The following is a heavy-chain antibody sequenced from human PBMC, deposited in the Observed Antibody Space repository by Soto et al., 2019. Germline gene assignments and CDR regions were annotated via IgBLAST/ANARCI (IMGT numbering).Heavy chain of an antibody. V-gene: IGHV3-9*01. CDR3: ASLNVDTAKERYYGMDV. Sequence: GGSLRLSCAASGFTFDDYAMHWVRQAPGRGLEWVSGISWESGSIGYADSVRGRFTISRDNAKNSLYLQMNSLRAEDTAVYYCASLNVDTAKERYYGMDVWGQGTTVTVSS. D-gene: IGHD5-18*01. CDR1: GFTFDDYA. CDR2: ISWESGSI. J-gene: IGHJ6*02.